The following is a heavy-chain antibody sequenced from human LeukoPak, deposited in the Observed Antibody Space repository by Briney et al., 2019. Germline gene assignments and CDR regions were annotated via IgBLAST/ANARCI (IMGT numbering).Heavy chain of an antibody. D-gene: IGHD3-16*01. Sequence: PGGSLRLSCTASGFTFGDYAMSWLRQAPGKGVEWVGFIRSKGYGGTTGYAACVKGRFTISRDDSKRIAYLQMSTLKTEDTAMYYCSRYYDYSDMHWFDPWGQGTQVTVSS. CDR1: GFTFGDYA. CDR3: SRYYDYSDMHWFDP. CDR2: IRSKGYGGTT. J-gene: IGHJ5*02. V-gene: IGHV3-49*03.